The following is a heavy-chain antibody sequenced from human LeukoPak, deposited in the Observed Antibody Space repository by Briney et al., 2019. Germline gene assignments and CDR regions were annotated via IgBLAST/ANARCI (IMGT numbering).Heavy chain of an antibody. D-gene: IGHD3-22*01. J-gene: IGHJ4*02. CDR1: GGSISSYY. Sequence: SEALSLTCTVSGGSISSYYWSWIRQPPGKGLEWIGDIYYSGSTNYNPSLKSRVTISVDTSKNQFSLKLSSVTAADTAVYYCARRGYSTYYYDSSGSRPEYYFDYWGQGTLVTVSS. CDR2: IYYSGST. CDR3: ARRGYSTYYYDSSGSRPEYYFDY. V-gene: IGHV4-59*08.